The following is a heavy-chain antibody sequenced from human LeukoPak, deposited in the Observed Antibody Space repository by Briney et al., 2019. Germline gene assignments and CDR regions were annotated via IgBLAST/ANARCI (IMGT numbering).Heavy chain of an antibody. D-gene: IGHD5-18*01. CDR2: ISIGGHTI. CDR3: ARHLSGVTGYTYGRGIDY. V-gene: IGHV3-11*04. CDR1: EFAFSRYY. Sequence: GGSLRLSCAASEFAFSRYYMNWIRQAPGTELEWVAYISIGGHTIYYADSVKGRFTISRDDAKNSLYLQMNSLRAEDTAVYYCARHLSGVTGYTYGRGIDYWGQGTLVSVSS. J-gene: IGHJ4*02.